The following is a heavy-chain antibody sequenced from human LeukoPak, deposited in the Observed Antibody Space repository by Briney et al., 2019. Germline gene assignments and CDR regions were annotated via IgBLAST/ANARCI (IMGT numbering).Heavy chain of an antibody. CDR1: GFTFSDYY. CDR3: ARDRLGPMDY. D-gene: IGHD7-27*01. V-gene: IGHV3-53*01. Sequence: GGSLRLSCAASGFTFSDYYMSWIRQAPGKGLEWVSVIYSGGSTYYADSVKGRFTISRDNSKNTLYLQMNSLRAEDTAVYYCARDRLGPMDYWGQGTLVTVSS. CDR2: IYSGGST. J-gene: IGHJ4*02.